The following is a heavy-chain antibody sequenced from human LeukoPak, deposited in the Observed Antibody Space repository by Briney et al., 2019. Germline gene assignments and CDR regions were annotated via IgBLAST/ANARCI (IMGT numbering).Heavy chain of an antibody. CDR1: GGSFSGYY. CDR3: ARGWEADAFDI. J-gene: IGHJ3*02. V-gene: IGHV4-34*01. D-gene: IGHD1-26*01. CDR2: INHSGST. Sequence: SETLSLTCAVYGGSFSGYYWSWIRQPPGKGLEWIGEINHSGSTNYNPSLKSRVTISVDASKNQFSLKLSSVTAADTAVYYCARGWEADAFDIWGQGTMVTVSS.